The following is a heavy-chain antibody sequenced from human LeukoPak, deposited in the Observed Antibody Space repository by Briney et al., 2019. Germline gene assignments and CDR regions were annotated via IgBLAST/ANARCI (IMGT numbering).Heavy chain of an antibody. V-gene: IGHV3-33*01. CDR2: IYSDGSDK. CDR3: ASIGETIDY. D-gene: IGHD2/OR15-2a*01. CDR1: GFIFRNYG. Sequence: PGGSLRLSCGASGFIFRNYGMHWVRLAPGKGLQWVAVIYSDGSDKNTADSVRGRFTISRDNSRNTLSLQMNSLRVEDTAVYYCASIGETIDYWGQGILVTVSS. J-gene: IGHJ4*02.